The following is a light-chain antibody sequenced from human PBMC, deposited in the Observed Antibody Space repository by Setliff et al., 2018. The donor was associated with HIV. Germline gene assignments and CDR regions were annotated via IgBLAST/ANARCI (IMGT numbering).Light chain of an antibody. CDR3: SSYTNTNTGV. CDR2: EVS. CDR1: NSDVGGYNY. J-gene: IGLJ1*01. V-gene: IGLV2-14*01. Sequence: QSALAQPASVSGSPGQSITISCTGSNSDVGGYNYVSWYQQHPGKAPKLMIYEVSNRPSGVSNRFSGSKSGNTAYLTISGLQAEDEADYYCSSYTNTNTGVFGTGTKVTVL.